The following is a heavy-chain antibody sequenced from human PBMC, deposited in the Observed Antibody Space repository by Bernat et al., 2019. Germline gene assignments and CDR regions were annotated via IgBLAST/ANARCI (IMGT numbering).Heavy chain of an antibody. Sequence: QVQLVQSGAEVKKPGASVKVSCKASGYTFTSYGISWVRQAPGQGLEWMGWISAYNGNTNYAQKLQGRVTMTTDTSTSTAYMELRRLRSDDTAVYYCASGLRYCSSTSCYGIAWFDPWGQGTLVTVSS. J-gene: IGHJ5*02. CDR1: GYTFTSYG. CDR3: ASGLRYCSSTSCYGIAWFDP. D-gene: IGHD2-2*01. CDR2: ISAYNGNT. V-gene: IGHV1-18*01.